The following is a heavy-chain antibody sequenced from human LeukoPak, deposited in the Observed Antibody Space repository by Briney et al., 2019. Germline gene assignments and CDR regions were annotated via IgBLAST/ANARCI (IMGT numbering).Heavy chain of an antibody. CDR2: INHSGST. Sequence: SETLSLTCAVYGGSFSGYYWSWIRQPPGEGLEWIGEINHSGSTNYNPSLKSRATISVDTSKNQFSLKLSSVTAADTAVYYCARGMGRVWRLVRVRYFDYWRQGTLVTVSS. J-gene: IGHJ4*02. V-gene: IGHV4-34*01. CDR1: GGSFSGYY. CDR3: ARGMGRVWRLVRVRYFDY. D-gene: IGHD3-9*01.